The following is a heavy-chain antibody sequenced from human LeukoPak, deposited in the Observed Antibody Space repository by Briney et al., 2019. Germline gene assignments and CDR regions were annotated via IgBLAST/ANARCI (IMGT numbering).Heavy chain of an antibody. V-gene: IGHV4-34*01. D-gene: IGHD3-22*01. CDR2: INHSGST. CDR1: GGSCNGYY. J-gene: IGHJ5*02. Sequence: SETLSLTCAVYGGSCNGYYWTWIRQPPGKGLEWIGEINHSGSTNYNPSLKSRVTISVDTSKNQFSLKLSSVTAADTAVYYCAPPPYYYEANGYSVAWGQGTLVTVSP. CDR3: APPPYYYEANGYSVA.